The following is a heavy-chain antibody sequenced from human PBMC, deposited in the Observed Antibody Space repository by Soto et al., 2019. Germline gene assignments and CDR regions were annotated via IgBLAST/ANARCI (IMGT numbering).Heavy chain of an antibody. CDR2: ISGSGGST. V-gene: IGHV3-23*01. J-gene: IGHJ4*02. D-gene: IGHD6-19*01. CDR3: AKDMVEGKAVAGNYFDY. Sequence: EVQLLESGGGLGQPGGSLRLSCAASGFTFSSYAMSWVRQAPGKGLEWVSAISGSGGSTYYADSVKGRFTISRDNSKNTLYLEMNRLRAEDTALYYCAKDMVEGKAVAGNYFDYWGQGTLVTVSS. CDR1: GFTFSSYA.